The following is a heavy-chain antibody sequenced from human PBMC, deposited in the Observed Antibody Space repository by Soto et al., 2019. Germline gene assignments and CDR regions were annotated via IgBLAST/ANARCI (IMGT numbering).Heavy chain of an antibody. V-gene: IGHV3-74*01. D-gene: IGHD4-4*01. Sequence: EVQLVESGGGLVQPGGSLRLSCAASGFTFNSFWMHWVRQVPGKGLEWVARMDSDGSTTSYADSVKGRFTISRDNAKNTLYLQMDSLRPEDTAVYYCAKRYRGVSLAYNWGQGTLVTVSS. J-gene: IGHJ4*02. CDR2: MDSDGSTT. CDR3: AKRYRGVSLAYN. CDR1: GFTFNSFW.